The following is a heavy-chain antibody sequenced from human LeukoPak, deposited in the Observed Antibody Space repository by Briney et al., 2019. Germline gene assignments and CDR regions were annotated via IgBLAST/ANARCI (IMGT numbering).Heavy chain of an antibody. CDR3: ASLADIVVVPAAIGGYYYYYGMDV. V-gene: IGHV1-69*10. J-gene: IGHJ6*04. CDR2: IIAIFGMA. D-gene: IGHD2-2*01. Sequence: SVKVSCKASGGTFSSYAISWGRQAPGQGLEWMGGIIAIFGMANYAQKFQGRVTITADKSTSTAYLELSSLRSEDTAVYYCASLADIVVVPAAIGGYYYYYGMDVWGKGTTVTVSS. CDR1: GGTFSSYA.